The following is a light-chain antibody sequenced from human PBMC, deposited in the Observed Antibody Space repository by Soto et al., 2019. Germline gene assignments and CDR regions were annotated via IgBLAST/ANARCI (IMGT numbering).Light chain of an antibody. CDR1: QSVSTN. V-gene: IGKV3-15*01. Sequence: EIVMPQSPATLSVSAGESATLSCRASQSVSTNLAWYQQKPGQAPRLLMYNALTRATGIPARLSGSVSGTEFTLTLSRLQSEEGALDDRQQWNNWPRTFGQGTKVDIK. CDR3: QQWNNWPRT. CDR2: NAL. J-gene: IGKJ1*01.